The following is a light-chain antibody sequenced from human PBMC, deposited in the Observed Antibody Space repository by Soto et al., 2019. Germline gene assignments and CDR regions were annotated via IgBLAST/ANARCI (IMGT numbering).Light chain of an antibody. Sequence: DIQMTQSPSTLSASVGDRVTITCRASQSISSWLAWYQQKPGKAPKLLIYDASSLESGVPSRFSGSGSGTEFTLTISSLQPDDFAVYYCQQYKNWPLFGQGTRLEIK. CDR3: QQYKNWPL. V-gene: IGKV1-5*01. CDR1: QSISSW. CDR2: DAS. J-gene: IGKJ5*01.